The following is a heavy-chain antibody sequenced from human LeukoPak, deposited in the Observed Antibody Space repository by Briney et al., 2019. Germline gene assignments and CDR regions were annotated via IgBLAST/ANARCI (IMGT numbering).Heavy chain of an antibody. J-gene: IGHJ4*02. V-gene: IGHV3-13*04. CDR1: GFTSSSYD. D-gene: IGHD6-19*01. CDR2: IGTSGDT. Sequence: PGGSLRLSCAASGFTSSSYDMHWVRQATGKGLEWVSVIGTSGDTYYAGSVKGRFTISRENAKNSLYLQMNSLTAGDTAVYFCSRVGSSGWPNYFDSWGQGTLVTVSS. CDR3: SRVGSSGWPNYFDS.